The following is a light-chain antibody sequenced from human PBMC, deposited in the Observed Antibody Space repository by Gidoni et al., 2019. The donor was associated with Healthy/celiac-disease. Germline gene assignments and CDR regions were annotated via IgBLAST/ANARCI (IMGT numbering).Light chain of an antibody. V-gene: IGKV3-20*01. CDR1: QSVSSSY. J-gene: IGKJ2*04. CDR2: GAS. CDR3: QQYGSSPMCS. Sequence: EIVLTQSPGTLSLSPGERATLSCRASQSVSSSYLTGYQQKPGQAPRLLIYGASSRATGIPDRFSGSGSGTDFTLTISRLEPEDFAVYYCQQYGSSPMCSFGQGTKLEIK.